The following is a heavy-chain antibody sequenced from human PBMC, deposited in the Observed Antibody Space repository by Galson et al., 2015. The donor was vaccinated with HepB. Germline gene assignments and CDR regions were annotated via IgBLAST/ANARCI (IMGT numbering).Heavy chain of an antibody. J-gene: IGHJ4*02. Sequence: SLRLSCAASGFTFSNCGVSWVRQAPGKGLEWVSVITSTGDTIYYADSVKGRFTVSRDNSKSTLYLQLSNLRADDTAVYYCAKNYGYFDSWGQGTLVTVSS. V-gene: IGHV3-23*01. CDR3: AKNYGYFDS. CDR1: GFTFSNCG. CDR2: ITSTGDTI. D-gene: IGHD4-17*01.